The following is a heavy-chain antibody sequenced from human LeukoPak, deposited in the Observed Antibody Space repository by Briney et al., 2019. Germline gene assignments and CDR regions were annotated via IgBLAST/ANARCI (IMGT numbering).Heavy chain of an antibody. V-gene: IGHV4-39*07. D-gene: IGHD3-3*01. CDR2: IFYSGST. CDR3: ARIKYYDFWSGTYNWFDP. Sequence: PSETLSLTCTVSGGSISTSSYYWGWVRQPPGKGLEWIGNIFYSGSTYYSPSLKSRVTISLDTSRNQFSLKLSSVTAADTAVYYCARIKYYDFWSGTYNWFDPWGQGTLVTVSS. CDR1: GGSISTSSYY. J-gene: IGHJ5*02.